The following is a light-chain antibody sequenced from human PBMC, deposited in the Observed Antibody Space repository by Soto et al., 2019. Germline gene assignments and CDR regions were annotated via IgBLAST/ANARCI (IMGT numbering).Light chain of an antibody. CDR3: QHHNSYSQT. V-gene: IGKV1-5*01. J-gene: IGKJ1*01. CDR1: QSIRYY. CDR2: GAS. Sequence: IQLTQSPPTLSASVGDRVTITCRASQSIRYYLAWYQQMPGKAPKLLIYGASSLQSGVPSRFSGSGSGTEFTLTISSLQPHDFATYFCQHHNSYSQTFGQGTKWIS.